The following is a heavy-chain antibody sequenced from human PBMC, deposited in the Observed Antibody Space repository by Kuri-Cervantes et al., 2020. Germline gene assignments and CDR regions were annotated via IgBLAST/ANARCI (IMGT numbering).Heavy chain of an antibody. Sequence: GGSLRLSCAASEFTFNNAWMNWVRQAPGKGLEWVGRIKSKTDGGTADYAASVKGRFTISRDNSKNTLYLQMNSLRAEDTAVYYCAKADGYCSGGSCYLFDPWGQGTLVTVSS. CDR2: IKSKTDGGTA. D-gene: IGHD2-15*01. CDR1: EFTFNNAW. J-gene: IGHJ5*02. CDR3: AKADGYCSGGSCYLFDP. V-gene: IGHV3-15*01.